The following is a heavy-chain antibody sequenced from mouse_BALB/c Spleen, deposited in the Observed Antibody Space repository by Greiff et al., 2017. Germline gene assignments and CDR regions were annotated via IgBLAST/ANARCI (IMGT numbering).Heavy chain of an antibody. J-gene: IGHJ3*01. V-gene: IGHV5-4*02. CDR2: ISDGGSYT. CDR3: ASSFNYGSRTLWFAY. CDR1: GFTFSDYY. D-gene: IGHD1-1*01. Sequence: DVKLVESGGGLVKPGGSLKLSCAASGFTFSDYYMYWVRQTPEKRLEWVATISDGGSYTYYPDSVKGRFTISRDNAKNNLYLQMSSLKSEDTAMYYCASSFNYGSRTLWFAYWGQGTLVTVSA.